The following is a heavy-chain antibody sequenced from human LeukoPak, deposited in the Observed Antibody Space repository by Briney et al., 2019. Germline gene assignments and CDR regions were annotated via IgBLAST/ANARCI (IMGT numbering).Heavy chain of an antibody. CDR1: GFTFSSYG. Sequence: PGGSLRLSCAASGFTFSSYGMHWVRQAPGKGLEWVAIISYDGSNEAYADSVKGRFSISRDNSKNTLYLQMNSLRPEDTAVYYCAKDQHYDSNSLDVWGPGTTVTVSS. CDR2: ISYDGSNE. D-gene: IGHD3-22*01. CDR3: AKDQHYDSNSLDV. J-gene: IGHJ6*02. V-gene: IGHV3-33*05.